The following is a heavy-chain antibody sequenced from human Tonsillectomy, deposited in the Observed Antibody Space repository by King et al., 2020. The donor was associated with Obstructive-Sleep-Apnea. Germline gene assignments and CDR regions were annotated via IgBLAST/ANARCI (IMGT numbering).Heavy chain of an antibody. V-gene: IGHV4-39*01. J-gene: IGHJ4*02. CDR3: AGLGRDYGSGSYTHLDY. D-gene: IGHD3-10*01. Sequence: QLQESGPGLVKPSETLSLTCTVSGGSISSSSYYWGWIRQPPGKGLEWIGSIYYSGSTYYNPSLKSRVTISVDTSKNQFSLKLSSVTAADTAVYYCAGLGRDYGSGSYTHLDYWGQGTLVTVSS. CDR2: IYYSGST. CDR1: GGSISSSSYY.